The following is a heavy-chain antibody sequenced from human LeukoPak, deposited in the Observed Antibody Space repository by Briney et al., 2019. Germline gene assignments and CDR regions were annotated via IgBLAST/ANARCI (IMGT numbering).Heavy chain of an antibody. J-gene: IGHJ3*02. Sequence: ASVKVSCKASGYTFTGYYMHWVRQAPGQGLEWMGWINPNSGGTNYAQKFQGRVTMTRDTSISTAYMELSRLTFDDTAVYYCARDLDIVVVPATMMDGGFDIWGQGTMVTVSS. CDR1: GYTFTGYY. V-gene: IGHV1-2*02. D-gene: IGHD2-2*01. CDR3: ARDLDIVVVPATMMDGGFDI. CDR2: INPNSGGT.